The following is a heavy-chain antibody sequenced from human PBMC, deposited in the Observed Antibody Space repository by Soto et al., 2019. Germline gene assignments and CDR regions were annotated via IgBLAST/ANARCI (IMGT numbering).Heavy chain of an antibody. J-gene: IGHJ6*03. V-gene: IGHV4-34*01. CDR2: INHLGSI. CDR1: GGSLSDYF. CDR3: ARGGISHWAYFYYMDV. D-gene: IGHD2-21*01. Sequence: SETLSLTCVVSGGSLSDYFWSWIRQPPGMALEWIGEINHLGSINYNPSLKSRVTMSVDTSKDQFSLTLNSVTAADTATYYCARGGISHWAYFYYMDVWDRGTTVTVSS.